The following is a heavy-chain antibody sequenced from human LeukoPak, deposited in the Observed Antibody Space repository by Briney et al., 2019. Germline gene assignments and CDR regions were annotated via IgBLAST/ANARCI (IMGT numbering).Heavy chain of an antibody. D-gene: IGHD3-10*01. CDR2: INHSGST. J-gene: IGHJ6*03. CDR1: GGSFSGYY. V-gene: IGHV4-34*01. Sequence: SETLSLTCAVYGGSFSGYYWSWIRQLPGKGLEWIGEINHSGSTNYNPSLKSRVTISVDTSKNQFSLKLSSVTAADTAVYYCARGRIWFGELGRYYYMDVWGKGTTVTVSS. CDR3: ARGRIWFGELGRYYYMDV.